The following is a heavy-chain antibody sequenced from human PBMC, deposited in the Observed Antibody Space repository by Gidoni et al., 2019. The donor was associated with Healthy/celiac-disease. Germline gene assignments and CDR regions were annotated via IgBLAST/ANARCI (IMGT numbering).Heavy chain of an antibody. CDR2: ISGSGGST. J-gene: IGHJ5*02. Sequence: EVQLLESGGGLVQPGGSLRLSCAASGFTFSSYAMSWVRQAPGKGLEWVSAISGSGGSTYYADSVKGRFTISRDNSKNTLYLQMNSLRAEDTAVYYCAKDRGYDILTGPYNWFDPWGQGTLVTVSS. D-gene: IGHD3-9*01. V-gene: IGHV3-23*01. CDR1: GFTFSSYA. CDR3: AKDRGYDILTGPYNWFDP.